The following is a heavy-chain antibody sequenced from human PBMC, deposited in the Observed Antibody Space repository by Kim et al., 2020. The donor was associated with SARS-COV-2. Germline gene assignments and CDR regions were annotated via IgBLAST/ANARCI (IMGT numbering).Heavy chain of an antibody. J-gene: IGHJ4*02. CDR3: AKEGYYGSGSFPDY. D-gene: IGHD3-10*01. V-gene: IGHV3-30*02. Sequence: ADSVKGRFTISRDNSKSTLDLQMNSLRAEDTAVYYCAKEGYYGSGSFPDYWGQGTLVTVSS.